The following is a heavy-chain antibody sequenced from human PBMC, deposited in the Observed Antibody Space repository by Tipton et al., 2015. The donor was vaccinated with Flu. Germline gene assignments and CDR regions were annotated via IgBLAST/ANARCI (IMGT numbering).Heavy chain of an antibody. J-gene: IGHJ3*02. CDR3: ARLHDSSGSYRPGAFDI. D-gene: IGHD3-22*01. V-gene: IGHV4-39*01. CDR2: FRHTGNT. Sequence: TLSLTCTVSGDSISSSSDSWGWIRQPPGKGLEWIGSFRHTGNTYYNPSLKNRVTISVDRPKNQFSLKLTSVTAADTALYYCARLHDSSGSYRPGAFDIWGQGTLITVSS. CDR1: GDSISSSSDS.